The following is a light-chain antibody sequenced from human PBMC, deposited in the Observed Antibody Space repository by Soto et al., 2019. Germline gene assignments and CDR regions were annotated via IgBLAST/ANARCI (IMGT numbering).Light chain of an antibody. CDR2: GAS. CDR3: QQYDSSPWT. V-gene: IGKV3-20*01. CDR1: QSVSRNY. J-gene: IGKJ1*01. Sequence: EIVLTQSPGTLSLSPGERATLSCRTSQSVSRNYLAWYQQKPGQAPRLFIYGASSRAAGIPDRFCGFGSGTDFTLTISRLEPDDFAVYYCQQYDSSPWTFGQGTKVEVK.